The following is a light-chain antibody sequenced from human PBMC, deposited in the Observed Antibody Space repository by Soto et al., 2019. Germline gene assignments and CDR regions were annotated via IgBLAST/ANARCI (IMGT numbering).Light chain of an antibody. CDR2: EAS. CDR1: QSVGNN. Sequence: EIVLTQSPATLSLSPGERATLSCRASQSVGNNLAWYQQKPGQAPGLLIYEASTRATGIPARFSGSGSGTDFTLTISSLEPEDSAVYYCQQHAHWPLTFGGGTKVDIK. CDR3: QQHAHWPLT. V-gene: IGKV3-11*01. J-gene: IGKJ4*01.